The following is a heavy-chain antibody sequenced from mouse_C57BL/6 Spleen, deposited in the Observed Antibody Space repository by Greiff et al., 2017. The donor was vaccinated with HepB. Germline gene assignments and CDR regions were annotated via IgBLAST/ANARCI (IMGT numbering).Heavy chain of an antibody. CDR1: GFTFSSYA. V-gene: IGHV5-4*01. D-gene: IGHD3-2*02. CDR2: ISDGGSYT. CDR3: ARDTAQAPFAY. J-gene: IGHJ3*01. Sequence: VQLQQSGGGLVKPGGSLKLSCAASGFTFSSYAMSWVRQTPEKRLEWVATISDGGSYTYYPDNVKGRFTISRDNAKNNLYLQMSHLKSEDTAMYYCARDTAQAPFAYWGQGTLVTVSA.